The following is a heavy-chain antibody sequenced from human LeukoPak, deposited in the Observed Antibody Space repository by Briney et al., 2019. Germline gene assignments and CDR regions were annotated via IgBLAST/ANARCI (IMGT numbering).Heavy chain of an antibody. V-gene: IGHV3-33*01. CDR2: IWFDKNQ. D-gene: IGHD2-8*01. J-gene: IGHJ6*02. CDR3: ARDRHCVNGVCHSPPGMDV. Sequence: GALRLSCAACGFILNDYGMHWVRQAPGKGLEWVADIWFDKNQHFADSVKGRFAISRDNSKNTVYLQINSLRAEDTAVYYCARDRHCVNGVCHSPPGMDVWGQGTTVTVSS. CDR1: GFILNDYG.